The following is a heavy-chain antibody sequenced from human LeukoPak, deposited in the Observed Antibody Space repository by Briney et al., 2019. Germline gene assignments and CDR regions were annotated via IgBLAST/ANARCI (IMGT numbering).Heavy chain of an antibody. J-gene: IGHJ3*02. CDR3: ASQTSNYDILTGRGAFDI. CDR1: GGSISSYY. V-gene: IGHV4-59*01. D-gene: IGHD3-9*01. CDR2: IYYIGST. Sequence: SETLSLTWTVSGGSISSYYWSWIRQPPGKGLEWIGYIYYIGSTNYNPSLTSRVTISVDTSKNQFSLKLSSVPAADTAVYYRASQTSNYDILTGRGAFDIWGQGTMVTVSS.